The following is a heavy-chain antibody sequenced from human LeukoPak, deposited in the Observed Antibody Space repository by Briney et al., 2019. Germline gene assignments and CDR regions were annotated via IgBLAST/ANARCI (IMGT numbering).Heavy chain of an antibody. CDR2: IYYSGAST. V-gene: IGHV4-59*01. CDR1: GGSISSYY. Sequence: SETLSLTCTVPGGSISSYYWDWIRQPPGKGLEWIGYIYYSGASTNYNPSLKSRVTISVDTSKNQFSLKLSSVTAADTAVYYCAREAAAGIDYWGQGTLVTVSS. CDR3: AREAAAGIDY. J-gene: IGHJ4*02. D-gene: IGHD6-13*01.